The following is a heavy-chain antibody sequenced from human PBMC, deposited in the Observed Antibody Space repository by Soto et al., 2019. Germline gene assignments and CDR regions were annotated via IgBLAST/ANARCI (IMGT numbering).Heavy chain of an antibody. CDR1: GGSFSGYY. CDR3: ARALKNYYGSGSYYKPGRGAIDY. J-gene: IGHJ4*02. CDR2: INHSGST. Sequence: SETLSLTCAVYGGSFSGYYWSWIRQPPGKGLEWIGEINHSGSTNYNPSLKSRVTISVDTSKNQFSLKLSSVTAADTAVYYCARALKNYYGSGSYYKPGRGAIDYWGQGTLVTVSS. D-gene: IGHD3-10*01. V-gene: IGHV4-34*01.